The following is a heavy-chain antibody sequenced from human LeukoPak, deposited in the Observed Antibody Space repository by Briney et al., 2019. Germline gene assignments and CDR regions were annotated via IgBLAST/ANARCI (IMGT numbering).Heavy chain of an antibody. J-gene: IGHJ4*02. D-gene: IGHD2-15*01. CDR3: ARDRGYCSGGSCLQTYYFDY. V-gene: IGHV1-3*01. CDR1: GYTFTGYY. CDR2: INAGNGNT. Sequence: ASVRVSCKASGYTFTGYYMHWVRQAPGQRLEWMGWINAGNGNTKYSQKFQGRVTITRDTSASTAYMELSSLRSEDTAVYYCARDRGYCSGGSCLQTYYFDYWGQGTLVTVSS.